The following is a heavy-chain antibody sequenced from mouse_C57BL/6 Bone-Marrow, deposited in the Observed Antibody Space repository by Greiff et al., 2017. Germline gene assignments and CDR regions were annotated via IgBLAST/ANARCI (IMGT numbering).Heavy chain of an antibody. V-gene: IGHV1-82*01. D-gene: IGHD2-2*01. CDR2: IYPGDGDT. CDR1: GYAFTSSW. J-gene: IGHJ3*01. Sequence: VQLQQSGPELVKPGASVKISCKASGYAFTSSWMNWVKQRPGKGLEWIGRIYPGDGDTNYNGKFKGKDTLTADKSSRTAYMQLSSLTSEDSAVYFCARGGYDGWFAYWGQGTLVTVSA. CDR3: ARGGYDGWFAY.